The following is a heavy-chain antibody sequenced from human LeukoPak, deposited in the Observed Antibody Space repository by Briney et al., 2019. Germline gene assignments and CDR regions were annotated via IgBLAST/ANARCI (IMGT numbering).Heavy chain of an antibody. CDR1: GGSISSYY. Sequence: SETLSLTCTVSGGSISSYYWGWIRQPPGKGLEWIGYIYYSGSTNYNPSLKSRVTISVDTSKNQFSLKLSSVTAADTAVYYCARHGVSGWPHPRYYYYGMDVWGQGTTVTVSS. CDR3: ARHGVSGWPHPRYYYYGMDV. CDR2: IYYSGST. D-gene: IGHD6-19*01. V-gene: IGHV4-59*08. J-gene: IGHJ6*02.